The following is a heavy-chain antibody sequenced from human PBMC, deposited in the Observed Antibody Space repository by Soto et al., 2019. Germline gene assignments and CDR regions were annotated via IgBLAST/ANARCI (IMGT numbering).Heavy chain of an antibody. CDR1: GFTFSSYG. Sequence: QVQLVESGGGVVQPGRSLRLSCAASGFTFSSYGMHWVRQAPGKGLEWVAVIWYDGSNKYYADSVKGRFTISRDNSKNXLYLQMNSLRAEDTAVYYCARGGMVTAMVMWYFDLWGRGTLVTVSS. CDR3: ARGGMVTAMVMWYFDL. V-gene: IGHV3-33*01. D-gene: IGHD2-21*02. J-gene: IGHJ2*01. CDR2: IWYDGSNK.